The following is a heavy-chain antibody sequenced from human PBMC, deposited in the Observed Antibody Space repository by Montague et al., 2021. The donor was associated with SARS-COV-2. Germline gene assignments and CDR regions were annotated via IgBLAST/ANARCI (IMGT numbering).Heavy chain of an antibody. CDR2: IDYSEST. CDR1: GGTISSFY. V-gene: IGHV4-59*01. D-gene: IGHD6-13*01. Sequence: SETLSLTCTVSGGTISSFYWNWIRQPPGKGLEWIGYIDYSESTIPNPSLKSRVTISVDKSKNQFSLKLRSVTAADTAVYYCARGQWGFGAAVSPDYYYHGMDVWGQGATVAVSS. J-gene: IGHJ6*02. CDR3: ARGQWGFGAAVSPDYYYHGMDV.